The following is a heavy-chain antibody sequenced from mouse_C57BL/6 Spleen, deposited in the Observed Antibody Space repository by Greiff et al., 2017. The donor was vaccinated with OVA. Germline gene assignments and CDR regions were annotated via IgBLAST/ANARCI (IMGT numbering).Heavy chain of an antibody. CDR3: ARSLGFYAMDY. V-gene: IGHV3-6*01. CDR1: GYSITSGYY. D-gene: IGHD4-1*01. CDR2: ISYDGSN. J-gene: IGHJ4*01. Sequence: DVKLQESGPGLVKPSQSLSLTCSVTGYSITSGYYWNWIRQFPGNKLEWMGYISYDGSNNYNPSLKNRISITRDTSKNQFFLKLNSVTTEDTATYYCARSLGFYAMDYWGQGTSVTVSS.